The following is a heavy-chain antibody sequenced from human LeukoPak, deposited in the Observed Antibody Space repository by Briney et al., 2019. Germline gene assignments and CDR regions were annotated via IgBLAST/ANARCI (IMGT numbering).Heavy chain of an antibody. CDR2: THSDGTT. D-gene: IGHD3-10*01. CDR1: GFTVSNNY. V-gene: IGHV3-66*01. J-gene: IGHJ4*02. CDR3: ARPSSLDGSGRYYIDY. Sequence: PGGSLRLSCEVSGFTVSNNYLYWVRQATGKGLEWVSVTHSDGTTHYADSVKGRFTISRDNSKNTLYLQMSSLRDEDTAVYYCARPSSLDGSGRYYIDYWGQGTLVTVSS.